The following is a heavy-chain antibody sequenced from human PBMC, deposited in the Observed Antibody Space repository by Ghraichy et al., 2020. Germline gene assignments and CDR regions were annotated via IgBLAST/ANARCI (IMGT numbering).Heavy chain of an antibody. Sequence: SQTLSLTCTVSGGSISSGGYYWSWIRQHPGKGLEWIGYIYYSGSTYYNPSLKSRVTISVDTSKNQFSLKLSSVTAADTAVYYCARGEIAAAGYLFDYWGQGTLVTVSS. CDR1: GGSISSGGYY. D-gene: IGHD6-13*01. CDR2: IYYSGST. CDR3: ARGEIAAAGYLFDY. J-gene: IGHJ4*02. V-gene: IGHV4-31*03.